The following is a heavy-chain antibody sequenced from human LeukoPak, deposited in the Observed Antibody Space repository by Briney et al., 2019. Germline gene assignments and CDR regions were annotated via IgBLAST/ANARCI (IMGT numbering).Heavy chain of an antibody. CDR1: GYTFTGYY. V-gene: IGHV1-2*02. CDR3: ARVQIRYGYWLAY. J-gene: IGHJ4*02. Sequence: ASVKVSCKASGYTFTGYYMHWVRQAPGQGLEWMGWINPNSGGTNYAQKFQGRVTMTRDTSISTAYMELSRLRSDDTVVYYCARVQIRYGYWLAYWGQGTLVTVSS. CDR2: INPNSGGT. D-gene: IGHD2-15*01.